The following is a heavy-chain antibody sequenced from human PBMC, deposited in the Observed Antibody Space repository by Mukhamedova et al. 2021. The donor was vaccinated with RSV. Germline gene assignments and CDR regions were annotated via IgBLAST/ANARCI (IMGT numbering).Heavy chain of an antibody. D-gene: IGHD3-10*01. V-gene: IGHV5-51*01. J-gene: IGHJ4*02. Sequence: WVGIIYPGDSDTRYSPSFQGQVTISADTSISTAYLQWSSLKPSDTAMYYCATTGSGELAVFEYWGQGTLVTVSP. CDR2: IYPGDSDT. CDR3: ATTGSGELAVFEY.